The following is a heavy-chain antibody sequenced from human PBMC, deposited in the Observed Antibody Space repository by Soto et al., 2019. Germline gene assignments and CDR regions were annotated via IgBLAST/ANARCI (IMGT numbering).Heavy chain of an antibody. CDR3: ARPAERHLDYYFDY. CDR1: GGTFSSHS. J-gene: IGHJ4*02. V-gene: IGHV1-69*01. Sequence: QVQLVQSGAEVKKPGSSVKVSCKASGGTFSSHSFTWVRQAPGQGLEWMGGVIPIFGTPNYAQKFQGRVTITAEASTNTAYMELSSLTSEDTAVYYCARPAERHLDYYFDYWGQGTLVIVSS. CDR2: VIPIFGTP. D-gene: IGHD3-9*01.